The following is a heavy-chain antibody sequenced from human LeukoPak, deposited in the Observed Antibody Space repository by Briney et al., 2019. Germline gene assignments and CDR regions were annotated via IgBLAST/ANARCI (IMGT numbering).Heavy chain of an antibody. V-gene: IGHV4-59*08. CDR3: ARSILGYCSSTICYGAYFDY. Sequence: SETLSLTCTVSGGSISSYYWSWIRQPPGKGLEWIGYIYYSGSTNYNPSLKSRVTISVDTSKNQFSLKLTSVTAADTAVYYCARSILGYCSSTICYGAYFDYWGQGTLVTVSS. CDR1: GGSISSYY. D-gene: IGHD2-2*01. J-gene: IGHJ4*02. CDR2: IYYSGST.